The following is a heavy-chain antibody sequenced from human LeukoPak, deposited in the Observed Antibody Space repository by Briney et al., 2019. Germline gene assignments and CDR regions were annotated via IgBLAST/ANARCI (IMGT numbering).Heavy chain of an antibody. D-gene: IGHD3-22*01. V-gene: IGHV4-59*01. Sequence: SETLSLTCTVSGGSISSYYWSWIRQPPGKGLEWIGYIYYSGSTNYNPSLKSRVTISVDTSKNQFSLKLSSVTAADTAVYYCARREYYYDSSGNDAFDIWGQGTMVTVSS. CDR1: GGSISSYY. CDR3: ARREYYYDSSGNDAFDI. CDR2: IYYSGST. J-gene: IGHJ3*02.